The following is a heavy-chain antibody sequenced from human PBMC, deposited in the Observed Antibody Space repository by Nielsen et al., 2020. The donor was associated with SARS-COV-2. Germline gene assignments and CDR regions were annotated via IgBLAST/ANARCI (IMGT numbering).Heavy chain of an antibody. V-gene: IGHV1-18*01. CDR2: ISAYNGNT. CDR3: ATHGGGYSYGYYFDY. CDR1: GYTFTSYG. D-gene: IGHD5-18*01. J-gene: IGHJ4*02. Sequence: ASVKVSCKASGYTFTSYGISWVRQAPGQGLEWMGWISAYNGNTNYAQKLQGRVTMTTDTSTSTAYMELRSLRSDDTAVYYCATHGGGYSYGYYFDYWSQGTLVTVSS.